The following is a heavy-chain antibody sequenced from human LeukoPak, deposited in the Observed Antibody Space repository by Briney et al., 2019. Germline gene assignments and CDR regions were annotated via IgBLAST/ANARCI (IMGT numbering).Heavy chain of an antibody. V-gene: IGHV1-69*13. CDR1: GGSLSSSA. CDR2: IIPVFGTI. J-gene: IGHJ6*02. CDR3: ARGAETATTNHYYYGMDV. Sequence: ASVKVSCKASGGSLSSSAISWVRQAPGQGLEWMGGIIPVFGTIKYAQKFQGRVTITADESTSTAYMELSSLRSEDTAVYYCARGAETATTNHYYYGMDVWGRGTTVTVSS. D-gene: IGHD1-7*01.